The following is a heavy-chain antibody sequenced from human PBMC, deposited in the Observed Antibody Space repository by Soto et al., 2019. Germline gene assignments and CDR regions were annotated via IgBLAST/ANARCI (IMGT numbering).Heavy chain of an antibody. V-gene: IGHV1-69*02. D-gene: IGHD3-10*01. CDR1: GGTFNFYT. CDR3: ATSYGSGSTHFDY. CDR2: VNPIVGMS. Sequence: QVQLVQSGAEVKKPGSSVKVSCTASGGTFNFYTINWVRQAPGQRPEWVGRVNPIVGMSSSASKFQGRVTMTADKSTSKAYMDLTGMKSEDTAVYYFATSYGSGSTHFDYCGQGTLVTVSS. J-gene: IGHJ4*02.